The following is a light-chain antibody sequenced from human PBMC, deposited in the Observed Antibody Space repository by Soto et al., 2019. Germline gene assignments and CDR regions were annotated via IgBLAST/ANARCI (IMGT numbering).Light chain of an antibody. J-gene: IGKJ2*03. CDR3: LQHYGYPYS. V-gene: IGKV1-17*01. CDR1: QGIRKD. CDR2: GAS. Sequence: DFQMTQSPSSLSASVGDRVTIICRASQGIRKDLGWYQHKPGKVPKRLIYGASRLESGVPSRFSGSGSETVVTLTISSLQPEDSGTYYCLQHYGYPYSFGQGTKVEIK.